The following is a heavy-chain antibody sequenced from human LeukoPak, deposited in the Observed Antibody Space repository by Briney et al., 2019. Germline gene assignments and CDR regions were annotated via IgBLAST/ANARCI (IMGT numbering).Heavy chain of an antibody. CDR2: ISAYNGNT. Sequence: GASVKVSCKASGYSFTSYGISWVRQAPGQGLEWMGWISAYNGNTNYAEKLQGRVTMTTDTSTSTAYMELRSLRSGDTAVYYCARDAPRVGPPGSSGWLPFDPWGQGTLVTVSS. CDR3: ARDAPRVGPPGSSGWLPFDP. V-gene: IGHV1-18*01. D-gene: IGHD6-25*01. CDR1: GYSFTSYG. J-gene: IGHJ5*02.